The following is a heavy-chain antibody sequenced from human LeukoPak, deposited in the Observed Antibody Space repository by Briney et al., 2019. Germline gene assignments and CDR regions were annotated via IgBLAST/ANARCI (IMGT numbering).Heavy chain of an antibody. J-gene: IGHJ6*04. D-gene: IGHD6-25*01. V-gene: IGHV3-48*03. Sequence: GGSLRLSCAASGFSFSSYEMNWVRQAPGKGLEWISYISASGAVTRYADSMEGRFTISRDNAKNSLYLEVNSLRGEDTAVYYCARDGTPNYGTGWVYMDVWGKGTTVTVSS. CDR2: ISASGAVT. CDR3: ARDGTPNYGTGWVYMDV. CDR1: GFSFSSYE.